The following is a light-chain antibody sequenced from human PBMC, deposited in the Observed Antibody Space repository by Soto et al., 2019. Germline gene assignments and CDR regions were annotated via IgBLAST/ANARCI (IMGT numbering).Light chain of an antibody. CDR2: ASS. CDR1: QGISSF. CDR3: QQLNIDSYPIT. Sequence: IQLTQSPSSLSASIGDRVTITCRASQGISSFLAWYQQKPGKAPKLLIYASSTLQSGIPSRFSGSGSGTDFTLTISSLQPEDFATSYCQQLNIDSYPITFGHGTRLEIK. V-gene: IGKV1-9*01. J-gene: IGKJ5*01.